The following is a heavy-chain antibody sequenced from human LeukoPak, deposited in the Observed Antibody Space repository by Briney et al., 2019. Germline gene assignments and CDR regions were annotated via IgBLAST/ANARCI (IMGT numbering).Heavy chain of an antibody. CDR1: GFTFSNYM. CDR3: AKTRPLDSSSWSHGDY. D-gene: IGHD6-13*01. V-gene: IGHV3-74*01. CDR2: IRSDGITI. J-gene: IGHJ4*02. Sequence: GGSLRLSCAASGFTFSNYMMHWVRQAPGKGLVWVSRIRSDGITITYADSVKGRFTISRDNAKNTLYLQMNSLRAEDTAVYYCAKTRPLDSSSWSHGDYWGQGTLVTVSS.